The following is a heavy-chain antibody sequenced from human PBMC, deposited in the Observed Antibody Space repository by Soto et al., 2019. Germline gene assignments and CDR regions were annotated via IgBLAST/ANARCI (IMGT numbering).Heavy chain of an antibody. V-gene: IGHV4-31*03. J-gene: IGHJ4*02. CDR1: GGSISSRSHY. D-gene: IGHD3-22*01. CDR2: MHYTGNT. Sequence: KPSETLSLTCSVSGGSISSRSHYWSWIRHHPGKGLEWIGYMHYTGNTYYNPSLKSRVTISVDTSKNQFSLRLTSVTAADTAVYYCARYYHDSGGYFYDFWSQGTLVTVSS. CDR3: ARYYHDSGGYFYDF.